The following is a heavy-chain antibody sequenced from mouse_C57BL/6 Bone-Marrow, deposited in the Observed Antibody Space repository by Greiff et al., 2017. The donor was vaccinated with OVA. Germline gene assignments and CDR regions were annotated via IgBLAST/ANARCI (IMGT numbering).Heavy chain of an antibody. CDR1: GFNIKDDY. V-gene: IGHV14-4*01. Sequence: EVMLVESGAELVRPGASVKLSCTASGFNIKDDYMHWVKQRPEQGLEWIGWIDPENGDTEYASKFQGKATITADTSSNTAYLQLSSLTSEDTAVYYCTLDGYLFAYWGQGTLVTVSA. J-gene: IGHJ3*01. CDR3: TLDGYLFAY. D-gene: IGHD2-3*01. CDR2: IDPENGDT.